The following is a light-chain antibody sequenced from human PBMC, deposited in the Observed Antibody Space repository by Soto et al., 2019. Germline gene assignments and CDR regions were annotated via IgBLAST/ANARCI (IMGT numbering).Light chain of an antibody. CDR2: SAS. Sequence: EIVVTQSPGALSLSPGDRATLSCRASQSVSSSYLAWYQQKPGQAPRLLIYSASSMATGIPDRFSGSGSGTDFTLTISRLEPEDFAVYYCQQFDSSSYTFGQGTKLEIK. J-gene: IGKJ2*01. V-gene: IGKV3-20*01. CDR1: QSVSSSY. CDR3: QQFDSSSYT.